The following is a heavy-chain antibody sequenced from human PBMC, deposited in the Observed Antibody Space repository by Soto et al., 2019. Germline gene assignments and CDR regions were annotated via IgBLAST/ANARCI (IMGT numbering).Heavy chain of an antibody. V-gene: IGHV4-30-4*01. J-gene: IGHJ4*02. Sequence: SETLSLTCTVSGGSISSGDYYWIWIRQPPGKGLEWIGYIYYSGSTYYNPSLKSRVTISVDTSKNQFSLKLSSVTAADTAVYYCARAGALYYDILTGYYNGPPFDYWGQGTLVTVSS. CDR3: ARAGALYYDILTGYYNGPPFDY. CDR1: GGSISSGDYY. D-gene: IGHD3-9*01. CDR2: IYYSGST.